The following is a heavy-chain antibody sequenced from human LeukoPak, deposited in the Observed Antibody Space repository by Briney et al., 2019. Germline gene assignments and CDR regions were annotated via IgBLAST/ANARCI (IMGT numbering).Heavy chain of an antibody. J-gene: IGHJ4*02. V-gene: IGHV1-69*01. D-gene: IGHD5-12*01. CDR1: GGTFSSHA. CDR3: ASLALASRNFFDY. Sequence: SVKVSCKASGGTFSSHASSWVRQAPGQGLEWMGGIIPMFGTGNSAQKFQGRVTITADESTNIAYMKLSSLRSEDTAVYYCASLALASRNFFDYWGQGTLVTVSS. CDR2: IIPMFGTG.